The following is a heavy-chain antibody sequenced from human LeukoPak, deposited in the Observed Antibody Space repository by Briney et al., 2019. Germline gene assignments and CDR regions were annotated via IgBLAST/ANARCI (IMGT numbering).Heavy chain of an antibody. V-gene: IGHV4-34*01. D-gene: IGHD5-18*01. Sequence: SETLSLTCAVYGGSFSGYYWSWIRQPPGKGLDWIGEINHSGSTNYNPSLKSRVTISVDTSKNQFSLKLSSVTAADTAVYYCARRGRYSYGYGYFDYWGQGTLVTVSS. CDR2: INHSGST. CDR1: GGSFSGYY. J-gene: IGHJ4*02. CDR3: ARRGRYSYGYGYFDY.